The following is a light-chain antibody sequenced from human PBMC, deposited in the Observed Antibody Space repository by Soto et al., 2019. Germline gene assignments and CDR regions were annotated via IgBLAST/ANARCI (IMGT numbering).Light chain of an antibody. Sequence: EIVLTQSPGTLSLSPGERATISCRASQSVSSNYLAWYQQKPGQAPRRLIYAASNRASGIPERFGGSRSGNAFTLTVSRLEPEDFAVYYCQQYGSAPWTFGQGTKVEI. J-gene: IGKJ1*01. V-gene: IGKV3-20*01. CDR2: AAS. CDR3: QQYGSAPWT. CDR1: QSVSSNY.